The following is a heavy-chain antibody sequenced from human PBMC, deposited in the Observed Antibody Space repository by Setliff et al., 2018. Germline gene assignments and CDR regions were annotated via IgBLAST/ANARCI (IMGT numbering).Heavy chain of an antibody. J-gene: IGHJ6*02. V-gene: IGHV1-18*01. Sequence: ASVKVSCKASGYTFTSYGISWVRQAPGQGLESMGWISAYNGDTNYAQKPQGRVTMTTDTSTSTAYMELRSLRSDDTAVYYCASGGIVGATAPKKNYYYGMDVWGQGTTVTVSS. CDR2: ISAYNGDT. D-gene: IGHD1-26*01. CDR3: ASGGIVGATAPKKNYYYGMDV. CDR1: GYTFTSYG.